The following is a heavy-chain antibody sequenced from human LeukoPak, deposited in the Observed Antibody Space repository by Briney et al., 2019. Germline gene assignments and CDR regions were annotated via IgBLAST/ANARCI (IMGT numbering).Heavy chain of an antibody. V-gene: IGHV3-74*01. J-gene: IGHJ4*02. CDR3: ARDPDSLYY. CDR2: INGDGITT. Sequence: GGSLRLSCAASGFTVSSNYMSWVRQAPGKGLVWVSLINGDGITTTYADSVKGRFTISRDNAKNTLYLQMNSLRAEDTAVYYCARDPDSLYYWGQGTLVTVSS. CDR1: GFTVSSNY. D-gene: IGHD2-15*01.